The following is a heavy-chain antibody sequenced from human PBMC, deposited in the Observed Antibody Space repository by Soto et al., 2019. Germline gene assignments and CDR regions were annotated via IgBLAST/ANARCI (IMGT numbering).Heavy chain of an antibody. J-gene: IGHJ5*01. D-gene: IGHD3-10*01. Sequence: GGSLRLSCAASVFTFSSYGMHWVRQAPGKGLEWVASIWYDGSNKYYADSVKGRISISRDNSKNTLFLQLNSLRVEDTAVYYCVGRGNQNWGDYWGHGSQVPSPQ. CDR1: VFTFSSYG. CDR3: VGRGNQNWGDY. V-gene: IGHV3-33*01. CDR2: IWYDGSNK.